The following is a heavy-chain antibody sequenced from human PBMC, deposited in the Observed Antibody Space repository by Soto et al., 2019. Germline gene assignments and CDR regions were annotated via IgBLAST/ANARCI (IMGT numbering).Heavy chain of an antibody. CDR3: ARGGVYSSSPTRWYFDY. Sequence: VGSLRLSCAASGFTFSSYAMSWVRQAPGKGLEWVSSISSSSSYIYYADSVKGRFTISRDNAKNSLYLQMNSLRAEDRAVYYCARGGVYSSSPTRWYFDYWGQGTMVTVSS. J-gene: IGHJ4*02. V-gene: IGHV3-21*01. CDR2: ISSSSSYI. D-gene: IGHD6-6*01. CDR1: GFTFSSYA.